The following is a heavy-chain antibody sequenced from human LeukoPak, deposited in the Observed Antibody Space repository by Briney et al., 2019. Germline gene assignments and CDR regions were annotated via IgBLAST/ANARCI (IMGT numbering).Heavy chain of an antibody. Sequence: GGSLRLSCEASGFTFSGDWMHWVRQAPGKGLVWVSRINPGGSSAYYADSVKGRFSISRDNAKNTLYLQMNSLRAEDTAVYYCTRGISGNYGNFDYWGQGTLVTVSS. CDR3: TRGISGNYGNFDY. V-gene: IGHV3-74*01. CDR1: GFTFSGDW. D-gene: IGHD1-26*01. CDR2: INPGGSSA. J-gene: IGHJ4*02.